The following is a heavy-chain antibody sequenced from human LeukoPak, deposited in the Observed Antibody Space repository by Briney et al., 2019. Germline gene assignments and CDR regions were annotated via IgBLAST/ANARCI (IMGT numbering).Heavy chain of an antibody. CDR3: AKDGHDYGGNPSHFDY. J-gene: IGHJ4*02. Sequence: PGGSLRLSCAASGFTFSSYGMHWVRQAPGKGLEWVAVISYDGSNKYYADSVKGRFTISRDNSKNTLYLQMNSLRAEDTAVYYCAKDGHDYGGNPSHFDYWGQGTLVTVSS. D-gene: IGHD4-23*01. CDR1: GFTFSSYG. CDR2: ISYDGSNK. V-gene: IGHV3-30*18.